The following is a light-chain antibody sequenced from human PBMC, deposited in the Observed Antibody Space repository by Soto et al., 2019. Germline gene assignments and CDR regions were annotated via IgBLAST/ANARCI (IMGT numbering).Light chain of an antibody. CDR3: SSYTATNTLV. CDR2: GVS. CDR1: SSDVGDYNY. Sequence: QSALTQPASVSGSPGQSITISCTGTSSDVGDYNYVSWYQQHPGNAPKLIIYGVSNRPSGISNRFSGSKSGNTASLTVSGLQAEDEADYYCSSYTATNTLVFGGGTKVTVL. J-gene: IGLJ2*01. V-gene: IGLV2-14*01.